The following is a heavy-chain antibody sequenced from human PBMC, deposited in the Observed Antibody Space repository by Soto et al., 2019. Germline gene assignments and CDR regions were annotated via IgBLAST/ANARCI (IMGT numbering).Heavy chain of an antibody. J-gene: IGHJ3*02. CDR3: TRHRSRYDILTGYHRGAFDI. Sequence: EVQLVESGGGLVQPGGSLKLSCAASGFTFSGSAMHWVRQASGKGLEWVGRIRSKANSYATAYAASVKGRFTISRDDSKNTAYLQMNSLKTEDTAVYYCTRHRSRYDILTGYHRGAFDIWGQGTMVTVSS. D-gene: IGHD3-9*01. CDR2: IRSKANSYAT. CDR1: GFTFSGSA. V-gene: IGHV3-73*01.